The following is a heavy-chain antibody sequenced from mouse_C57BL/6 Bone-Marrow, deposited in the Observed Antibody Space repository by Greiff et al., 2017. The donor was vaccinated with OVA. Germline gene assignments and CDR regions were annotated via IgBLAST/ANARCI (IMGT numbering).Heavy chain of an antibody. CDR1: GYSFTGYF. CDR2: INPYNGDT. CDR3: AVITTVVARDFDY. V-gene: IGHV1-20*01. Sequence: EVQLKESGPELVKPGDSVKISCKASGYSFTGYFMNWVMQSHGKSLEWIGRINPYNGDTFYNQKFKGKATLTVDKSSSTAHMELRSLTSEDSAVYYCAVITTVVARDFDYWGQGTTLTVSS. D-gene: IGHD1-1*01. J-gene: IGHJ2*01.